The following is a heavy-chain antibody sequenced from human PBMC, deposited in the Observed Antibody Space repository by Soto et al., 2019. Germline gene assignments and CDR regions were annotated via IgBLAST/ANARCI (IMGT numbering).Heavy chain of an antibody. J-gene: IGHJ6*02. CDR3: ARDRIVVVPDAMAYYYYGMDV. CDR1: GYTFTSYG. V-gene: IGHV1-18*04. Sequence: QVQLVQSGAEVKKPGASVKVSCKASGYTFTSYGISWVRQAPGQGLEWMGWISAYNGNTNYAQKLQGRVTMTTDTSTSTAYMELMSLRSDDTAVYYCARDRIVVVPDAMAYYYYGMDVWGQGTTVTVSS. CDR2: ISAYNGNT. D-gene: IGHD2-2*01.